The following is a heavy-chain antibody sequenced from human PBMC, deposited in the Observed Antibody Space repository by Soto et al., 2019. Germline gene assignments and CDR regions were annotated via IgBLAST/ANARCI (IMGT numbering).Heavy chain of an antibody. CDR2: GYYSGSG. V-gene: IGHV4-59*13. CDR3: ARAGISTEFDY. Sequence: SETLSLTCTVSGGSISSYYGCWIRLPPSKGMERFGNGYYSGSGNTNPSPKSRVTLSVDTSKNQFSLKLSSVTAADTAVYYCARAGISTEFDYWGQGTLVTVSS. J-gene: IGHJ4*02. D-gene: IGHD6-13*01. CDR1: GGSISSYY.